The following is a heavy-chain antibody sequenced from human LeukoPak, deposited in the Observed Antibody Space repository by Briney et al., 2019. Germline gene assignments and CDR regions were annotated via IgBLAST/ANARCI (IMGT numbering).Heavy chain of an antibody. V-gene: IGHV4-38-2*02. CDR3: ASLYSGSWYQIADI. CDR2: IYHSGST. D-gene: IGHD6-13*01. J-gene: IGHJ3*02. CDR1: GYSISSGYY. Sequence: SETLSLTCTVSGYSISSGYYWGWIRQPPGKGLEWIGSIYHSGSTYYNPSLKSRVTISVDTSKNQFSLKLSSVTAADTAVYYCASLYSGSWYQIADIWGQGTMVTVSS.